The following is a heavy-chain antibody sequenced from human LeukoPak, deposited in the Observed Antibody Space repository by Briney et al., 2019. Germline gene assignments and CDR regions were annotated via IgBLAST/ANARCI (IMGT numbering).Heavy chain of an antibody. CDR2: IKSRLDGGTI. Sequence: GGSLRLSCAASAFNFNRAWMSWVRQAPGKGLEWVGRIKSRLDGGTIEYAAPVKDRFIISRDDSKNMLYLQMNSLKTEDTAFYYCTAEYWGSLKYWGQGTLVTVSS. CDR1: AFNFNRAW. D-gene: IGHD2-8*02. V-gene: IGHV3-15*01. J-gene: IGHJ4*02. CDR3: TAEYWGSLKY.